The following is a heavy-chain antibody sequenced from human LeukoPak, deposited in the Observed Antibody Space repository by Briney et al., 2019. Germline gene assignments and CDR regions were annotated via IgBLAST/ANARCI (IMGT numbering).Heavy chain of an antibody. V-gene: IGHV3-33*06. Sequence: GGSLRLSCAASGFTFSSYGMHWVRQAPGKGLEWVAVIWYDGSNKYYADSVKGRFTISRDNSKNTLYLQMNSLRAEDTAVYYCAKDQGRVVVITTPFSWGQGTLVTVSS. CDR1: GFTFSSYG. J-gene: IGHJ4*02. D-gene: IGHD3-22*01. CDR3: AKDQGRVVVITTPFS. CDR2: IWYDGSNK.